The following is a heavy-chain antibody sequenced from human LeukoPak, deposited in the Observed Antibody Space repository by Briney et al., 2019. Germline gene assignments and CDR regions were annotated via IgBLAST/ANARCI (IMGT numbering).Heavy chain of an antibody. CDR2: ISSNGGST. J-gene: IGHJ4*02. CDR3: ARSPRGYSYGYYFDY. Sequence: GALRLSCAASGFTFSSYAMHWVRQAPGKGLEYVSAISSNGGSTYYANSVKGRFTISRDNSKNTLYLQMGSLRAEDMAVYYCARSPRGYSYGYYFDYWGQGTLVTVSS. V-gene: IGHV3-64*01. CDR1: GFTFSSYA. D-gene: IGHD5-18*01.